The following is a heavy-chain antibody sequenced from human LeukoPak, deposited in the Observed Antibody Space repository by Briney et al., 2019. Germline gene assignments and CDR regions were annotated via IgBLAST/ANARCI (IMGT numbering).Heavy chain of an antibody. CDR3: TRLAGTPTSYYYYYFAV. CDR1: GASISSTTYY. J-gene: IGHJ6*03. V-gene: IGHV4-39*01. CDR2: IYSRGST. D-gene: IGHD1-1*01. Sequence: SETLSLTCTVSGASISSTTYYWGWIRQPPGEGLEWIGTIYSRGSTYYNPSLKGRLTISVDTSENQFSLKLNYVTAADTAVYYCTRLAGTPTSYYYYYFAVWGKGTTVTVSS.